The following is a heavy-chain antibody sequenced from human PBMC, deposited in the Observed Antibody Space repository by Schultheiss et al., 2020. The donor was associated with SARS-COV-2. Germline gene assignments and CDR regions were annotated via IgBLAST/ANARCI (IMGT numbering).Heavy chain of an antibody. Sequence: GGSLRLSCAASGFTFSNSDMNWVRQAPGKGLEWVAVIYSGGSTYYADSVKGRFTISRDNSKNTLYLQMNSLRAEDTAVYYCATISGASYFDYWGQGTLVTVSS. J-gene: IGHJ4*02. V-gene: IGHV3-53*01. D-gene: IGHD2-8*02. CDR3: ATISGASYFDY. CDR2: IYSGGST. CDR1: GFTFSNSD.